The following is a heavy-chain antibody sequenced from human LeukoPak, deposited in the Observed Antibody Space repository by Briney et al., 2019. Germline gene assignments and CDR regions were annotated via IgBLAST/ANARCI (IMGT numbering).Heavy chain of an antibody. J-gene: IGHJ4*02. V-gene: IGHV3-21*01. CDR1: KFTFSDYS. Sequence: GGSLRLSCAASKFTFSDYSMSWVRQAPGKGLEWVSSISSSSSYIYYADSVKGRFTISRDNAKNSLFLQMNSLRAEDTAVYYCARQNNLLDYWGQGTLVTVSS. D-gene: IGHD1/OR15-1a*01. CDR3: ARQNNLLDY. CDR2: ISSSSSYI.